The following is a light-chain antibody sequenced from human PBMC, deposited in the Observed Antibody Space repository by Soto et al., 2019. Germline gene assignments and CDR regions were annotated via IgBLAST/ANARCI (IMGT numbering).Light chain of an antibody. CDR2: GAS. V-gene: IGKV3-20*01. Sequence: EIVLTQSPGTLSLSPGERATLSCRASQSVSSSYLAWYQQKPGQAPRLLIYGASSRATGIPDRFSGSVSGKDFTLTISRLDHEDFAVYYCQQYGSSPYTFGQGTKLEIK. CDR3: QQYGSSPYT. CDR1: QSVSSSY. J-gene: IGKJ2*01.